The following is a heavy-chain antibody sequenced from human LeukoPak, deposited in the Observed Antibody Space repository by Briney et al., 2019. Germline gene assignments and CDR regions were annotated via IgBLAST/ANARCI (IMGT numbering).Heavy chain of an antibody. CDR3: ARSSAAESGSWGFDY. J-gene: IGHJ4*02. V-gene: IGHV4-30-2*01. CDR1: GVSISSGGYS. D-gene: IGHD1-26*01. CDR2: IYHSGST. Sequence: SQTLSLTCAVSGVSISSGGYSWSWIRQPPGKGLEWIGYIYHSGSTYYNPSLKSRVTISVDRSKNQFSLKLSSVTAADTAVYYCARSSAAESGSWGFDYWGQGTLVTVSS.